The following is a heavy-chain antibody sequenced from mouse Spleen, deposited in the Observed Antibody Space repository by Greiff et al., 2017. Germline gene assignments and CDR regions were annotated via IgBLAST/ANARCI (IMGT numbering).Heavy chain of an antibody. V-gene: IGHV1-20*01. CDR2: TNPYNGDN. CDR3: ARTFYDGYGGY. D-gene: IGHD2-3*01. Sequence: EVQLQQSGPELVKPGDSVKISCKASGYSFTGYFMNWVMQTHGKTFEWIGCTNPYNGDNFYNPKFKDKATLTVDKSSNTAHMELRSLKSEDSAVYYCARTFYDGYGGYWGQGTTLTVSS. J-gene: IGHJ2*01. CDR1: GYSFTGYF.